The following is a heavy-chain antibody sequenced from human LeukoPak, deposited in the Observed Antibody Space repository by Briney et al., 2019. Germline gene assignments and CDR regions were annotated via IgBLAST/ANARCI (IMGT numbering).Heavy chain of an antibody. Sequence: SGGSLRLSCAASGFTFSSYAMSWVRQAPGKGLEWVSAISGSGGSTYYADSVKGRFTISRDNSKNTLYLQMNSLRAEDTAVYYCANHNRSKYRPLDYWGQGTLVTVSS. J-gene: IGHJ4*02. CDR1: GFTFSSYA. D-gene: IGHD1-14*01. CDR3: ANHNRSKYRPLDY. V-gene: IGHV3-23*01. CDR2: ISGSGGST.